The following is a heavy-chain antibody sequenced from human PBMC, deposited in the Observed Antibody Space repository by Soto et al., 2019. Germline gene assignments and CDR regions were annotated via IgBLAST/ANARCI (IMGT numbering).Heavy chain of an antibody. Sequence: DVHLVESGGTLVQPGGSLRLSCAASGFTFDNYWMTWVRQAPGKGLEWVANIKGDGSETYYVDSMKGRFTISRDNAKEALYLRMNSLGAEDTGVYYAVRDRGSGDPGQDDWSFDVWGHGTTVIVSS. CDR3: VRDRGSGDPGQDDWSFDV. CDR2: IKGDGSET. J-gene: IGHJ6*02. CDR1: GFTFDNYW. V-gene: IGHV3-7*05. D-gene: IGHD6-19*01.